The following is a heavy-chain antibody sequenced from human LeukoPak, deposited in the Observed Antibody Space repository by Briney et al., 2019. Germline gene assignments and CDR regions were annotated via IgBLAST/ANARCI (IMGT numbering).Heavy chain of an antibody. CDR3: AKDIGAVAGTHYFDY. CDR2: IQYDGSNK. Sequence: GGSLRLSCAASGFTFSSYGMHWVRQAPGKGLEGVAFIQYDGSNKNYADSVKGRFTISRENSKNTLYLQMNSLRAEDTAFYYCAKDIGAVAGTHYFDYWGQGTLVTVSS. V-gene: IGHV3-30*02. D-gene: IGHD6-19*01. J-gene: IGHJ4*02. CDR1: GFTFSSYG.